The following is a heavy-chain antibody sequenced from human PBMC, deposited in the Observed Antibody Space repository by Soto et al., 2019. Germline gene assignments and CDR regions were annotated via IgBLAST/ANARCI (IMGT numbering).Heavy chain of an antibody. D-gene: IGHD3-10*01. V-gene: IGHV3-11*01. CDR3: ARDRMSMVRGVIKARGSTFDP. J-gene: IGHJ5*02. Sequence: QVQLVESGGGLVKPGGSLRLSCAASGFTFSDYYMSWIRQAPGKGLEWVSYISSSGSTIYYADSVKGRFTISRDNAKNSLYLQRNSLRAEDTAVYYCARDRMSMVRGVIKARGSTFDPWGQGTLVTVSS. CDR2: ISSSGSTI. CDR1: GFTFSDYY.